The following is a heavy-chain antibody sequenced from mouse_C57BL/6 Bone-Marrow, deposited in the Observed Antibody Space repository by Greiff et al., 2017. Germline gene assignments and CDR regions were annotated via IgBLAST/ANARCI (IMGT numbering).Heavy chain of an antibody. V-gene: IGHV1-69*01. CDR1: GYTFTSYW. CDR2: IDPSASDT. Sequence: QVQLQQPGAELVMPGASVKLSCKASGYTFTSYWMHWVKQRPGQGLEWIGEIDPSASDTNYNQKFKGKSTLTVDKSSSTAYMQLSSLTSEDSAVVYCARSEFTAPFDYWGQGTTLTVSS. J-gene: IGHJ2*01. D-gene: IGHD1-1*01. CDR3: ARSEFTAPFDY.